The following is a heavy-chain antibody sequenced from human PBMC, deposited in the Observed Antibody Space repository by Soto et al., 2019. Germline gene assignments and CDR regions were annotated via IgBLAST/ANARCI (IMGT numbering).Heavy chain of an antibody. D-gene: IGHD4-17*01. V-gene: IGHV4-34*01. CDR3: ARSRTVTTCDY. CDR1: GGSFSGYY. J-gene: IGHJ4*02. Sequence: NPSETLSLTCAVYGGSFSGYYWSWIRQPPGKGLEWIGEINHSGSTNYNPSLKSRVTISVDTSKNQFSLKLSSVTAADTAVYYCARSRTVTTCDYWGQGTLVTVSS. CDR2: INHSGST.